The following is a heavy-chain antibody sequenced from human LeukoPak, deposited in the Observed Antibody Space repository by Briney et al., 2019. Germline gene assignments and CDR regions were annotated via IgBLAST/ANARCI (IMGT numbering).Heavy chain of an antibody. CDR2: INADGSST. V-gene: IGHV3-74*01. J-gene: IGHJ4*02. CDR1: GFTFNTYW. Sequence: GGSLRLSCAASGFTFNTYWMHWVRQAPGKGLVWVSSINADGSSTSYADSMKGRFTISRDNAKNTLYLQLDSLTVEDTAVYYCVREDNFNTNIYGFSSPVDWGQGTLVTVSS. CDR3: VREDNFNTNIYGFSSPVD. D-gene: IGHD2-2*03.